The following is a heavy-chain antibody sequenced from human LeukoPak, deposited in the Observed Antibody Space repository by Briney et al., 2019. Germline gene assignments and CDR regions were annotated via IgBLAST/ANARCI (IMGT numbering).Heavy chain of an antibody. J-gene: IGHJ6*02. CDR2: INHSGST. CDR1: GVSFSGYY. V-gene: IGHV4-34*01. D-gene: IGHD6-13*01. CDR3: ARVITAGIAAAGTEGRHGMDV. Sequence: SETLSLTCAVYGVSFSGYYWSWIRQPPGKGLEWIGEINHSGSTNYNPSLKSRVTISVDTSKNQFSLKLSSVTAADTAVYYCARVITAGIAAAGTEGRHGMDVWGQGTTVTVSS.